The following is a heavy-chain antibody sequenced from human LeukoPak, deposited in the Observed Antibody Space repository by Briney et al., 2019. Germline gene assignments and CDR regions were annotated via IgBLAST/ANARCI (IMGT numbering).Heavy chain of an antibody. CDR1: GYTFTGYH. J-gene: IGHJ4*02. D-gene: IGHD4-17*01. CDR3: ARGSNYGERKTFDY. V-gene: IGHV1-46*01. CDR2: INTSAGSA. Sequence: ASVKVSCKASGYTFTGYHMHWVRQAPGRGLEWMGTINTSAGSAIYAQNFQGRVTVTRDTSTTTVYMELSSLRSEDTAVFYCARGSNYGERKTFDYWGQGVLVTVSS.